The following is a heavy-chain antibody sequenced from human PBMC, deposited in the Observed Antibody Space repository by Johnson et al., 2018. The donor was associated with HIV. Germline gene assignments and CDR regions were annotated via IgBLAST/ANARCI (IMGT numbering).Heavy chain of an antibody. Sequence: VQLVESGGGLVQPGASLRLSCAASGFTFSSYWMSWVRQAPGKGLEWVANIKQDGSEKYYVDSVKGRFTISRDNAKNTVYLQMNSLRTEDSALYYCAKDFGSGWADAFDIWGQGTGVTISS. CDR2: IKQDGSEK. V-gene: IGHV3-7*01. CDR1: GFTFSSYW. D-gene: IGHD6-19*01. J-gene: IGHJ3*02. CDR3: AKDFGSGWADAFDI.